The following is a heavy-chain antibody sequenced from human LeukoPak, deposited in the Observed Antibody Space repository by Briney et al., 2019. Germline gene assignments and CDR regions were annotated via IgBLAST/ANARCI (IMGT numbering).Heavy chain of an antibody. CDR3: AKETWVPAARGYYYYGMDV. D-gene: IGHD2-2*01. CDR2: ISCNSGSI. CDR1: GFTFDDYA. Sequence: SLRLSCAASGFTFDDYAMHWDRQAPGKVLEWVSGISCNSGSIAYADSVKGRFTISRDNAKNSLYLQMNSLRAEDTALYYCAKETWVPAARGYYYYGMDVWGQGTTVTVSS. V-gene: IGHV3-9*01. J-gene: IGHJ6*02.